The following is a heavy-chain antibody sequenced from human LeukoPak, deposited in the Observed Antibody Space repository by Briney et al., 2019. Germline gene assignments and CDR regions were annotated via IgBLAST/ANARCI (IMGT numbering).Heavy chain of an antibody. J-gene: IGHJ5*02. CDR3: ARVDKYSGSYH. V-gene: IGHV1-69*05. CDR2: IIPIFGTA. Sequence: SVKVSCKASGGTLSSYAISWVRQAPGQGLEWMGRIIPIFGTANYAQKFQGRVTIITDESTSTAYMELSSLRSEDTAVYYCARVDKYSGSYHWGQGTLVTVSS. CDR1: GGTLSSYA. D-gene: IGHD1-26*01.